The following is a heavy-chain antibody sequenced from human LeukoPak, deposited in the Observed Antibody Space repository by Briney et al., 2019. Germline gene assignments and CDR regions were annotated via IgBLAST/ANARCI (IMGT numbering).Heavy chain of an antibody. Sequence: GGSLRLSCAASGFTVSSNYMSWVRQAPGKGLEWVSVICSGGSTKYSASAKGGLTISRDNSKNTLYLQMNSLRAEDTAVYYCARDTFGGVIGYYYYGMDVWGQGTTVTVSS. CDR2: ICSGGST. CDR1: GFTVSSNY. J-gene: IGHJ6*02. CDR3: ARDTFGGVIGYYYYGMDV. D-gene: IGHD3-16*02. V-gene: IGHV3-66*01.